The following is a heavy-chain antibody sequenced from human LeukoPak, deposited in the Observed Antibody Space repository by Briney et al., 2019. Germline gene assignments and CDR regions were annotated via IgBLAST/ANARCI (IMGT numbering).Heavy chain of an antibody. CDR3: ARGRGTTTPTTDY. CDR1: GGSFSGYY. Sequence: SETLSLTCAVYGGSFSGYYWSWIRQPPGKGLEWIGEVNHSGSTNYNPSLKSRVTISVDTSKNQFSLKLSSVTAADTAVYYCARGRGTTTPTTDYWGQGTLVTVSS. J-gene: IGHJ4*02. CDR2: VNHSGST. D-gene: IGHD1-7*01. V-gene: IGHV4-34*01.